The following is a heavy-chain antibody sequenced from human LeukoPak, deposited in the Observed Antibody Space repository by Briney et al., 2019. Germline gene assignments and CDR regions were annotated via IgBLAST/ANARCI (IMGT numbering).Heavy chain of an antibody. CDR2: IIPIFGTA. D-gene: IGHD1-26*01. J-gene: IGHJ4*02. Sequence: ASVKVSCNASGGTFSSYAISWVRQAPGQGLEWMGGIIPIFGTANYAQKFQGRVTITTDESTSTAYMELSSLRSEDTDEYYCSAFVVGATGPFDYWGQGTLVTVSS. V-gene: IGHV1-69*05. CDR1: GGTFSSYA. CDR3: SAFVVGATGPFDY.